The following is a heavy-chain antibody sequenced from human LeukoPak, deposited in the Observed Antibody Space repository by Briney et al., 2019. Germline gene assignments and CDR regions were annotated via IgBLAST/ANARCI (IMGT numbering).Heavy chain of an antibody. CDR3: ATGYIGGYDY. D-gene: IGHD1-26*01. J-gene: IGHJ4*02. Sequence: GASVKVSCKVSGYTLTELSMHWVRQAPGKGVEWMGGFDPEDGETIYAQKFQGRVTITEDTSTDTAYMELSCLRSEDTAVYYCATGYIGGYDYWGQGTLVTVSS. CDR2: FDPEDGET. CDR1: GYTLTELS. V-gene: IGHV1-24*01.